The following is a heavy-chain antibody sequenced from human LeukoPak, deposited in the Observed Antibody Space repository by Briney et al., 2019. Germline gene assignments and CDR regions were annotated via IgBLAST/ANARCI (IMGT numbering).Heavy chain of an antibody. J-gene: IGHJ4*02. CDR1: GFTFSSYS. CDR2: ISSGGSYI. Sequence: GESLRLSCAASGFTFSSYSMNWVRQAPGKGLEWVSSISSGGSYIYYADSVKGRFTISRDNAKNSLYLQMNSLRAEDTAVYYCATSLQVVVDYWGQGTLVTVSS. D-gene: IGHD6-6*01. V-gene: IGHV3-21*01. CDR3: ATSLQVVVDY.